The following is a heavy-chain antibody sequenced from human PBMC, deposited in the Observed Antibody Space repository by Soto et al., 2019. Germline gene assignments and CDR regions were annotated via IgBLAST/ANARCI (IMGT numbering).Heavy chain of an antibody. Sequence: QVQLQESGPGLVKPSQTLSLTCTVSGGSISSGGYYWSWIRQHPGKGLEWIGYIYYSGSTYYNPSLKSRVTISVDTSKNQFALKLSSVTAADTAVYYCARDEGVVPAYYDGMDVWGQGTTVTVSS. J-gene: IGHJ6*02. CDR3: ARDEGVVPAYYDGMDV. CDR2: IYYSGST. D-gene: IGHD3-3*01. V-gene: IGHV4-31*03. CDR1: GGSISSGGYY.